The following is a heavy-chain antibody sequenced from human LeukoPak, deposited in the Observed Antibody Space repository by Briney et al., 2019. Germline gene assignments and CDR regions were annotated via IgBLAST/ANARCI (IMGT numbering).Heavy chain of an antibody. CDR3: AIDQCSISSCYLDY. D-gene: IGHD2-2*01. CDR1: GFTFSNYG. CDR2: IQYDGSNK. J-gene: IGHJ4*02. V-gene: IGHV3-30*19. Sequence: GRSLRPSCAASGFTFSNYGMHWVRQAPGKGLEWVAFIQYDGSNKYYADSVKGRFTISRDNSKNTLYLQMNSLRPEDTAVYYCAIDQCSISSCYLDYWGQGTLVTVSS.